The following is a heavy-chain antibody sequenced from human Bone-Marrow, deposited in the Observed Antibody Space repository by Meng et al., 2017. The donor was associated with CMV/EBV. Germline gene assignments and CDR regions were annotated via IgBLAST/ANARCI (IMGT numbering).Heavy chain of an antibody. CDR2: IYSGGST. V-gene: IGHV3-53*01. D-gene: IGHD4-11*01. Sequence: GESLKISCAASGFTVSSNYMSWVRQAPGKGLEWVSVIYSGGSTYYADSVKGRFTISRDNSKNTLYLQMNSLRAEDTAVYYCASSYSNYGYYYYGMDVWGQGTTVTVSS. CDR1: GFTVSSNY. J-gene: IGHJ6*02. CDR3: ASSYSNYGYYYYGMDV.